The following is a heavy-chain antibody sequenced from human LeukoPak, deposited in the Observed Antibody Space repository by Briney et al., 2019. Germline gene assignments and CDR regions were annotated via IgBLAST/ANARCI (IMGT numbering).Heavy chain of an antibody. Sequence: SVTLSLTCVVSGYSISNDYYWGWIRQPPGKGLEWIGNIYHSGGSYYNPSLKSRVTISVDTSKNQFSLKLSSVTAADTAVYYCAKAGTTGIHHWFDPWGQGNLVTVSS. CDR1: GYSISNDYY. CDR3: AKAGTTGIHHWFDP. D-gene: IGHD1-1*01. CDR2: IYHSGGS. J-gene: IGHJ5*02. V-gene: IGHV4-38-2*01.